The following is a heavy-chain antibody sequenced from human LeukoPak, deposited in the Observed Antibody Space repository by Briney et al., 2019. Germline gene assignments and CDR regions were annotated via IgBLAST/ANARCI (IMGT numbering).Heavy chain of an antibody. V-gene: IGHV4-34*01. Sequence: SETLSLTCAVYGGSFSGYYWSWIRQPPGKGLEWIGEINHSGSTNYNPSLKSRVTISVDTSKNQFSLKLSSVTAADTAVYYCARHAVYYYGSARSWFDPWGQGTLVTVSS. J-gene: IGHJ5*02. CDR1: GGSFSGYY. D-gene: IGHD3-10*01. CDR2: INHSGST. CDR3: ARHAVYYYGSARSWFDP.